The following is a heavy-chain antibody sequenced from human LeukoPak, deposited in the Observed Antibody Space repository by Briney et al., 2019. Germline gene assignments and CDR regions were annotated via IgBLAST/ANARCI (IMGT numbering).Heavy chain of an antibody. D-gene: IGHD3-10*01. V-gene: IGHV1-8*01. CDR3: ARGGLWFGELFLGFDP. CDR1: GYTFTSYD. J-gene: IGHJ5*02. Sequence: ASVKDSCKTSGYTFTSYDINWVRQATGQGLEWMGWMNPNSGNTGYAQKFQGRVTMTRNTSISTAYMELSSLRSEDTAVYYCARGGLWFGELFLGFDPWGQGTLVTVSS. CDR2: MNPNSGNT.